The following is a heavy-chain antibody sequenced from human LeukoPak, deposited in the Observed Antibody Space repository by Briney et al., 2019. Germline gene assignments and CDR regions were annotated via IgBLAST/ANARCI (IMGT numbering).Heavy chain of an antibody. CDR3: ARGNSNFDS. V-gene: IGHV3-20*01. Sequence: GGSLRLSCVASGFIFDDNGMSWVRQVPGKGLEWVSGIHRNDGGTIYADSVRGRFTISGDSAKRSLYLHMNSLRVEDTALYHCARGNSNFDSWGQGTLATVSS. D-gene: IGHD4-23*01. J-gene: IGHJ4*02. CDR1: GFIFDDNG. CDR2: IHRNDGGT.